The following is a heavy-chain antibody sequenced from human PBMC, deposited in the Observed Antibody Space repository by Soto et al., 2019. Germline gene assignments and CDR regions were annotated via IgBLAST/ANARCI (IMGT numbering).Heavy chain of an antibody. Sequence: GGSLRLSCAASGFTFSSYAMSWVRQAPGKGLEWVSAISGSGGSTYYADSVKGRFTISRDNSKNTLYLQMNSLRAEDTAVYYCAKDLGVAYYDILTGYYPPHYYYMDVWGKGTTVTVSS. CDR2: ISGSGGST. D-gene: IGHD3-9*01. V-gene: IGHV3-23*01. CDR3: AKDLGVAYYDILTGYYPPHYYYMDV. J-gene: IGHJ6*03. CDR1: GFTFSSYA.